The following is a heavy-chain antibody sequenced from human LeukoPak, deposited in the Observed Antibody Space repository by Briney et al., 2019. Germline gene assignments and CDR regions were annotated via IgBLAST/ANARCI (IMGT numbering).Heavy chain of an antibody. J-gene: IGHJ5*02. V-gene: IGHV1-2*02. CDR3: ARASLYGSRSYEDP. CDR2: INPNSCGT. CDR1: GYTFPGYY. Sequence: GASVKVSCKASGYTFPGYYMHWVRQAPGQGREWVGWINPNSCGTNYAQKFQGRVTMTRDTSISTAYMELSRLRSDDTAVYYCARASLYGSRSYEDPWGQGTLVTVSS. D-gene: IGHD3-10*01.